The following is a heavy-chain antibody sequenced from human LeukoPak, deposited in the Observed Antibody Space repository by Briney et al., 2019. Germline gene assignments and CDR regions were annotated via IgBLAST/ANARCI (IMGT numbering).Heavy chain of an antibody. CDR1: GGSISSSSYY. J-gene: IGHJ5*02. D-gene: IGHD6-13*01. Sequence: SETLSLTCTVSGGSISSSSYYWGWIRQPPGKGLEWIGSIYYSGSTNYNPSLKSRVTISVDTSKNQFSLKLSSVTAADTAVYYCARGRLAAAGLFDPWGQGTLVTVSS. CDR3: ARGRLAAAGLFDP. V-gene: IGHV4-39*07. CDR2: IYYSGST.